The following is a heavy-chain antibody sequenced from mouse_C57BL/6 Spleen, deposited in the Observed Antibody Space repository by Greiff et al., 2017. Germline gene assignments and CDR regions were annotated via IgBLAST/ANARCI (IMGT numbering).Heavy chain of an antibody. D-gene: IGHD1-1*01. Sequence: VQLQQSGAELARPGASVKLSCKASGYTFTSYGISWVKQRTGQGLEWIGEIYPRSGNTYYNEKFKGKATLPADKSSSTAYMELRSLTSEDSAVYFCARLEDGSSYRYYAMDYWGQGTSVTVSS. CDR3: ARLEDGSSYRYYAMDY. CDR2: IYPRSGNT. CDR1: GYTFTSYG. V-gene: IGHV1-81*01. J-gene: IGHJ4*01.